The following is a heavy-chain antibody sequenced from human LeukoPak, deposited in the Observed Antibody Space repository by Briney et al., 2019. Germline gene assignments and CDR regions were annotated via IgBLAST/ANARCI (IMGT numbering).Heavy chain of an antibody. J-gene: IGHJ4*02. D-gene: IGHD1-26*01. CDR2: LTSSSHT. Sequence: GGSLRLSCAASGFTFSSYAMSWVRQAPGKGLEWVSSLTSSSHTYYADSVKGRFTISRDIAKNSLYLQMNSLRAEDTAVYYCARSESSYFDYWGQGTLVTVSS. CDR3: ARSESSYFDY. CDR1: GFTFSSYA. V-gene: IGHV3-21*01.